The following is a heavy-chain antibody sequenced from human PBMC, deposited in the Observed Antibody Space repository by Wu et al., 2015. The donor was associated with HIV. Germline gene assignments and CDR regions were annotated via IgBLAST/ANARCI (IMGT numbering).Heavy chain of an antibody. CDR3: ARARGATVMLNRGWRPWFDP. CDR2: IIPIFGTA. V-gene: IGHV1-69*05. Sequence: QVQLVQSGAEVKKPGSSVKVSCKASGGTFSSYAISWVRQAPGQGLEWMGGIIPIFGTANYAQKFQGRVTITTDESTSTAYMELSSLRSEDTAVYYCARARGATVMLNRGWRPWFDPVGPGNPGPPSPQ. CDR1: GGTFSSYA. J-gene: IGHJ5*02. D-gene: IGHD4-11*01.